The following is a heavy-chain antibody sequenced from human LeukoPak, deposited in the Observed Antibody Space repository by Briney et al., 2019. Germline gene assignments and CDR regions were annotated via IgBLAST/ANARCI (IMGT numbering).Heavy chain of an antibody. V-gene: IGHV3-23*01. CDR2: ISSSGGST. Sequence: GGSLRLSCAASGFTFSSYAMSWVRQAPGKGLEWVSAISSSGGSTYYADSVKGRFTISRDNSKNTLYVQMNSLRTEDTAVYYCAKRAKENYDILTGWGYWGQGTLVTVSS. CDR1: GFTFSSYA. J-gene: IGHJ4*02. D-gene: IGHD3-9*01. CDR3: AKRAKENYDILTGWGY.